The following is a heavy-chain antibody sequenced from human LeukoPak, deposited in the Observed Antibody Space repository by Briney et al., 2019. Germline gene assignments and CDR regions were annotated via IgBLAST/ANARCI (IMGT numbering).Heavy chain of an antibody. Sequence: PSETLSLTCTVSGGSICSFYWTWVRQPPGKGLEWIGYIYYSGSTNYNPSLKSRVTISVDTSKNQFSLKLRSVTAADTAVYYCARAVNWFELWGQGTLVTVSS. CDR1: GGSICSFY. V-gene: IGHV4-59*01. CDR2: IYYSGST. CDR3: ARAVNWFEL. J-gene: IGHJ5*02.